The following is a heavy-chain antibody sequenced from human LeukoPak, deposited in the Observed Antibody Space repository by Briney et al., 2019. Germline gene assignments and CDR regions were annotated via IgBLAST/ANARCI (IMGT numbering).Heavy chain of an antibody. CDR2: IRYDGGNK. J-gene: IGHJ1*01. Sequence: GGSLRLSCAASGFTFSHYGMHWVRQAPGKGLEWVTFIRYDGGNKYYADSVKGRFTISRDNSKNTLYLQMNSLRAEDTAVYYCARDQNAGGSLIQHWGQGTLVTVSS. V-gene: IGHV3-30*02. D-gene: IGHD1-26*01. CDR1: GFTFSHYG. CDR3: ARDQNAGGSLIQH.